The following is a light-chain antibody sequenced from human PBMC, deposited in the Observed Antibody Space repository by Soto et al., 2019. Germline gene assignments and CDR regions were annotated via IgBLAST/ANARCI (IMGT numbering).Light chain of an antibody. J-gene: IGKJ5*01. V-gene: IGKV3-20*01. Sequence: EIVLTQSPCTLALSPGGRSTLSCRASQSVSSSYLAWYQQKPGQAPRLLIYGASSRATGIPDRFSGSGSGTDFTLTISRLETEDFAVYYCQQYGSSHTITFGHGTRLEIK. CDR2: GAS. CDR3: QQYGSSHTIT. CDR1: QSVSSSY.